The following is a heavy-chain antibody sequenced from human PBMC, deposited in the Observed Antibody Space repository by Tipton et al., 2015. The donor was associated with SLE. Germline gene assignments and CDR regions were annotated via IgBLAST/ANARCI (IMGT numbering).Heavy chain of an antibody. J-gene: IGHJ4*02. V-gene: IGHV3-74*01. CDR2: INSDGSVT. D-gene: IGHD3-3*01. CDR3: AKAPSRTIFGVAIKGNYFDY. Sequence: GSLRLSCTASGFSFGDYSMSWVRQAPGKGLVWVSRINSDGSVTHYADTVKARFTVSRDNSKNTLYLQMNSLRAEDTAVYFCAKAPSRTIFGVAIKGNYFDYWGQGTLVTVSS. CDR1: GFSFGDYS.